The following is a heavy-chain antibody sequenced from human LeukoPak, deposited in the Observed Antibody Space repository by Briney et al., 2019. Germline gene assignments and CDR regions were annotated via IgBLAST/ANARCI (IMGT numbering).Heavy chain of an antibody. Sequence: ASETLSLTCTVSGGSISSYYWSWIRQPPGKGLEWIGYIYYSGSTNYNPSLKSRVTISVDTSKNQFSLKLSSVTAADTAMYYCAREIGGSYYLDYWGQGTLVTVSS. D-gene: IGHD1-26*01. CDR2: IYYSGST. V-gene: IGHV4-59*01. J-gene: IGHJ4*02. CDR1: GGSISSYY. CDR3: AREIGGSYYLDY.